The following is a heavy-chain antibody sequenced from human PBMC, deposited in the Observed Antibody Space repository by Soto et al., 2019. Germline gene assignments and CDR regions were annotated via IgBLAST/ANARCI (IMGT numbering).Heavy chain of an antibody. CDR1: GGSISGYY. CDR3: AGVKNPPMVPNWVDP. V-gene: IGHV4-59*01. Sequence: PSETLSLTCTVSGGSISGYYWTWIRQPPGKGLEWIGYTHYSGTTNYNPSLKSRVTISVGTSKNQFSLNLNSVTAADTAVYYCAGVKNPPMVPNWVDPWGQGILVTVSS. J-gene: IGHJ5*02. D-gene: IGHD3-10*01. CDR2: THYSGTT.